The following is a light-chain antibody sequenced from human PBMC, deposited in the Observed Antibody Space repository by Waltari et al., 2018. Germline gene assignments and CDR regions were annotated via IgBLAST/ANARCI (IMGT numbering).Light chain of an antibody. CDR2: WAS. V-gene: IGKV4-1*01. CDR3: QQYYSTPYT. Sequence: DIAMTQSPDFLAVSLGERATINCQSSQSVLYNSNNKDYLAWYQHRPGQPPKLLIYWASTREAGVPDRFSGSGSGTDFTLTISSLQAEDVAVYFCQQYYSTPYTFGQGTKLEIK. J-gene: IGKJ2*01. CDR1: QSVLYNSNNKDY.